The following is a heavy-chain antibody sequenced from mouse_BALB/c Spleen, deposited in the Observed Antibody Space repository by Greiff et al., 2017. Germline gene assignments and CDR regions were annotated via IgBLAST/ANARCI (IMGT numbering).Heavy chain of an antibody. J-gene: IGHJ2*01. V-gene: IGHV1-87*01. CDR1: GYTFTSYW. CDR3: ARGSYGYFDY. Sequence: VQLQQSGAELARPGASVKLSCKASGYTFTSYWMQWVKQRPGQGLEWIGAIYPGDGDTRYTQKFKGKATLTADKSSSTAYMQLSSLASEDSAVYYCARGSYGYFDYWGQGTTLTVSS. CDR2: IYPGDGDT. D-gene: IGHD1-1*01.